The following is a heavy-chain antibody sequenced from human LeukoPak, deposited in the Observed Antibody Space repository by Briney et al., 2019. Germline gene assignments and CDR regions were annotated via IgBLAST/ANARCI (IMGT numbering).Heavy chain of an antibody. D-gene: IGHD3-3*01. CDR1: GFTFNTYA. J-gene: IGHJ4*02. CDR3: AREEWYYFDY. V-gene: IGHV3-30-3*01. CDR2: ISYDGSNT. Sequence: PGGSLRLSCVASGFTFNTYAIHWVRDAPGKGLGWVAAISYDGSNTYYEDSVKGRFTISRDNSKNTLYLQMNSLRAEDMAVYYCAREEWYYFDYWGQGTLVTVSS.